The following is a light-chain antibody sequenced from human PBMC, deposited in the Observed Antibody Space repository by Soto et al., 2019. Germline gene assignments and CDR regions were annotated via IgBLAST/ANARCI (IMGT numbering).Light chain of an antibody. V-gene: IGLV1-47*02. CDR2: SNN. Sequence: QSVLTQPPSASGTPGQRVTISCSGSRSNIGNNDVCWYQQLPGATPKLLTYSNNQGPSGVPDRFSGSKSGTSASLVISGLRSEDEADYYCAAWDDNLSGVIFGGGTKVTVL. J-gene: IGLJ2*01. CDR3: AAWDDNLSGVI. CDR1: RSNIGNND.